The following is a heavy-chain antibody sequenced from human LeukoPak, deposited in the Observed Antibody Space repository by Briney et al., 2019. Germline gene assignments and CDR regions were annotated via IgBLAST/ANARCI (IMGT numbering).Heavy chain of an antibody. CDR2: ISYGGSNK. V-gene: IGHV3-30-3*01. J-gene: IGHJ4*02. Sequence: GGSLRLSCAASGFTFSSYAMHWVRQAPGKGLEWVAVISYGGSNKYYADSVKGRFTISRDNSKNTLYLQMNSLRAEDTAVYYCARDPDSSGYYAYYFDYWGQGTLVTVSS. CDR1: GFTFSSYA. CDR3: ARDPDSSGYYAYYFDY. D-gene: IGHD3-22*01.